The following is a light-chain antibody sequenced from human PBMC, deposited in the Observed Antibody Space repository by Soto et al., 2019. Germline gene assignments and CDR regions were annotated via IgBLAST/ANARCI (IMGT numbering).Light chain of an antibody. CDR2: DVS. V-gene: IGKV1-5*01. CDR1: QSISNW. Sequence: DIQITQSPSTLSASVGDRVTITCRASQSISNWLAWYQQNPGKAPKLLIYDVSSLESGVPSRFSGSGSGTEFTLTISSLQPDDFATYYCQQYNSFSPWTFGQGTKVEIK. J-gene: IGKJ1*01. CDR3: QQYNSFSPWT.